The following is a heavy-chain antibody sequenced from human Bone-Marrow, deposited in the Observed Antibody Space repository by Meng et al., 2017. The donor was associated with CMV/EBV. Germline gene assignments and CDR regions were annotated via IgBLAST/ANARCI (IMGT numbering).Heavy chain of an antibody. V-gene: IGHV3-11*01. CDR1: GFTFSDYY. D-gene: IGHD3-22*01. J-gene: IGHJ6*02. Sequence: GESPKISCAASGFTFSDYYMSWIRQTTGKGLEWVSYISSSGSTIYHADSVKGRFTISRDNAKKSLYRQMNSLRAEETAVYYCARSELIAYYYGMDVWGQGTTVNVAS. CDR3: ARSELIAYYYGMDV. CDR2: ISSSGSTI.